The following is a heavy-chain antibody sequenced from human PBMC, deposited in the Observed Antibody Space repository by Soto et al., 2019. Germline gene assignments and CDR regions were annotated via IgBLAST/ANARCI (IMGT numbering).Heavy chain of an antibody. CDR1: GFSLSTSGVG. CDR3: AHSLHSSSWKDPGFQH. CDR2: IYWDDDK. J-gene: IGHJ1*01. V-gene: IGHV2-5*02. D-gene: IGHD6-13*01. Sequence: QITLKESGPTLVKPTQTLTLTCTFSGFSLSTSGVGVGWIRQPPGKALEWLALIYWDDDKRYSPSLRSRLTITKDTSKNQVVLTMTNMDPVDTATYYCAHSLHSSSWKDPGFQHWGQGTLVTVSS.